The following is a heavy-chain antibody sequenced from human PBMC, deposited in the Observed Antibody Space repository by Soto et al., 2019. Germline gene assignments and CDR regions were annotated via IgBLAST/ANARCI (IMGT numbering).Heavy chain of an antibody. Sequence: ASVKVSCKAPRYTFTNYAIHWVRQAPGQRLEWMGWISGGNGNTYYSQHFQGRVTITRDTSASTAYMELSSLRSEDTAVYYCLSSGSASFDYWGHGTLVTVSS. CDR1: RYTFTNYA. CDR2: ISGGNGNT. D-gene: IGHD1-26*01. V-gene: IGHV1-3*01. CDR3: LSSGSASFDY. J-gene: IGHJ4*01.